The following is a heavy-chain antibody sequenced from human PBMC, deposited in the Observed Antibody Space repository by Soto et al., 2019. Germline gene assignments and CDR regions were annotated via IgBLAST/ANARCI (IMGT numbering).Heavy chain of an antibody. CDR2: ISSSSSTI. CDR3: ARETHQFNLWFGELFPHYYGMDV. D-gene: IGHD3-10*01. Sequence: SLRLSCAASGFTFSSYSMNWVRQAPGKGLEWVSYISSSSSTIYYADSVKGRFTISRDNAKNSLYLQMNSLRAEDTAVYYCARETHQFNLWFGELFPHYYGMDVWGQGTTVTVSS. V-gene: IGHV3-48*01. J-gene: IGHJ6*02. CDR1: GFTFSSYS.